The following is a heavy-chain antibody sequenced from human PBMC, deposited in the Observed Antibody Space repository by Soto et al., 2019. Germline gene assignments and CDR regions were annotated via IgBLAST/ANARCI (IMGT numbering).Heavy chain of an antibody. CDR3: ARSRANYYDSRGYYYSTFDY. J-gene: IGHJ4*02. V-gene: IGHV1-69*12. Sequence: QVQLVQSGAEVKKPGSSVKVSCKTSGGTFSSYAISWVRQAPGQGLEWMGGIIPMFGTANYAQKFQGRVTITADEATSTAYMELRSLRSADTAVYYCARSRANYYDSRGYYYSTFDYWGQGTLVTVSS. CDR2: IIPMFGTA. CDR1: GGTFSSYA. D-gene: IGHD3-22*01.